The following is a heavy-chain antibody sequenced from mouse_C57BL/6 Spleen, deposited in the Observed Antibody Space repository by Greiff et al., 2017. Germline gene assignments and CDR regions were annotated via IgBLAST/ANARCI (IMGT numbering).Heavy chain of an antibody. CDR2: IDPSDSYT. Sequence: QVQLQQPGAELVRPGTSVKLSCKASGYTFTSYWMHWVKQRPGQGLEWIGVIDPSDSYTNYNQKFKGKATLTVDTSSSTAYMQLSSLTSEDSAVYYCARYGNGDYWGQGTTLTVSS. D-gene: IGHD2-1*01. CDR3: ARYGNGDY. J-gene: IGHJ2*01. V-gene: IGHV1-59*01. CDR1: GYTFTSYW.